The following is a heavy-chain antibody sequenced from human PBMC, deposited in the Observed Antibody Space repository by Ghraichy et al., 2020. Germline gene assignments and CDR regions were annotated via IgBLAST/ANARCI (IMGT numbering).Heavy chain of an antibody. CDR3: ATWDYYGSGALDP. D-gene: IGHD3-10*01. Sequence: WGSLRLSCVVSGFTFSGYRMSWVRQAPGKGLEWVAKIKEDGSENYYVDSVKGRFTLYRDNAKKSLYMQMKSLRVEDTAVYYCATWDYYGSGALDPWGQGTLVTVSS. CDR1: GFTFSGYR. V-gene: IGHV3-7*01. CDR2: IKEDGSEN. J-gene: IGHJ5*02.